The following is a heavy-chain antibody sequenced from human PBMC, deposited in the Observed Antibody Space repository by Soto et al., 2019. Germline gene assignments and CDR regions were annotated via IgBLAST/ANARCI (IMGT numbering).Heavy chain of an antibody. CDR3: TVSGGYYDGSPKY. J-gene: IGHJ4*02. D-gene: IGHD3-10*01. CDR1: GFSFRDHY. V-gene: IGHV3-72*01. Sequence: PGGSLRLSCAASGFSFRDHYMDWVRQAPGKGLEWVGRIRNRANGYSSEYAASVKGRFTISRDDSESSLYLQMNTLKTEDTAIYYCTVSGGYYDGSPKYWGQGTLVTVS. CDR2: IRNRANGYSS.